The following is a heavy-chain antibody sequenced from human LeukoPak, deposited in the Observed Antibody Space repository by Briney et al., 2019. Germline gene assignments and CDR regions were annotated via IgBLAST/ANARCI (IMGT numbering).Heavy chain of an antibody. CDR1: GYSINSGYY. Sequence: SETLSLTCTVSGYSINSGYYWGWIRQPPGKGLEWIGSIYHSGSTYYNPSLKSRVTISVDTSKNQFSLKLSSVTAADTAVYYCARDRAAVVDYWGQGTLVTVSS. J-gene: IGHJ4*02. CDR2: IYHSGST. D-gene: IGHD6-13*01. CDR3: ARDRAAVVDY. V-gene: IGHV4-38-2*02.